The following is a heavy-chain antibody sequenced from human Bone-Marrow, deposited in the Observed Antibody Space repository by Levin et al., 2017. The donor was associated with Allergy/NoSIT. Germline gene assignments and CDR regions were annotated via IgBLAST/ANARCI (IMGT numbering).Heavy chain of an antibody. CDR1: GYSFTTKY. CDR2: LNPSDGGT. Sequence: SGGSLRLSCKASGYSFTTKYMVWLRQAPGQGLEWMGILNPSDGGTNYAQKFQGRVTMTSDTSTNTVYMDLSSLTPEDTAVYYCARDRKVTTATTSASWGFDSWGQGTLVTVSS. J-gene: IGHJ4*02. V-gene: IGHV1-46*01. CDR3: ARDRKVTTATTSASWGFDS. D-gene: IGHD4-17*01.